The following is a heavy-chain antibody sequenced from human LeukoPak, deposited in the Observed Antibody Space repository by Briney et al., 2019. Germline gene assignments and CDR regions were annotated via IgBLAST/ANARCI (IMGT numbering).Heavy chain of an antibody. CDR1: GYTLTELS. V-gene: IGHV1-24*01. D-gene: IGHD2-8*01. CDR3: ATEGGGDCTNGVCYRSWLAFDP. CDR2: FDPEDGET. J-gene: IGHJ5*02. Sequence: ASVKVSCKVSGYTLTELSMHWVLQAPGKGPEWMGGFDPEDGETIYAQKFQGRVTMTEDTSTDTAYMELSSLRSEDTAVYYCATEGGGDCTNGVCYRSWLAFDPWGQGTLVTVSS.